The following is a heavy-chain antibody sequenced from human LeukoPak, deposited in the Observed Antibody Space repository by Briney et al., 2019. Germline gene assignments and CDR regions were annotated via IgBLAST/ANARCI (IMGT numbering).Heavy chain of an antibody. CDR1: GGSFSGYY. J-gene: IGHJ4*02. V-gene: IGHV4-34*01. D-gene: IGHD3-3*01. CDR2: INHSGST. Sequence: SETLSLTCAVYGGSFSGYYWSWICQPPGKGLEWIGEINHSGSTNYNPSLKSRVTISVDTSKNQFSLKLSSVTAADTAVYYCARGRRTIFGVVIRPYFDYWGQGTLVTVSS. CDR3: ARGRRTIFGVVIRPYFDY.